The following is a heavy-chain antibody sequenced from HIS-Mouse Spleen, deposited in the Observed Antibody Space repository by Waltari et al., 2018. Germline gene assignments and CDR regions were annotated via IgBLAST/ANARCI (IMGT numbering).Heavy chain of an antibody. CDR2: TNPNSGGT. CDR1: GYTFTGYY. Sequence: QVQLVQSGAEVKKPGASVKVSCKASGYTFTGYYMHWVRQAPGQGLEWMGGTNPNSGGTNYERKFQGRVTMTRDTSISTAYMELSRLRSDDTAVYYCARRAALGVYYFDYWGQGTLVTVSS. D-gene: IGHD2-15*01. CDR3: ARRAALGVYYFDY. J-gene: IGHJ4*02. V-gene: IGHV1-2*02.